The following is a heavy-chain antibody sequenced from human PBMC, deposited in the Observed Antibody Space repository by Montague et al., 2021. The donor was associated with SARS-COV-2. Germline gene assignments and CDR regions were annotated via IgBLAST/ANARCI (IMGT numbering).Heavy chain of an antibody. CDR1: GGSVSSGDYS. CDR3: ATGTRVYGMDF. Sequence: TLSLTCVVSGGSVSSGDYSWSWIRQSPGKGLEWIGYIYQSGSAYYNPSLKSRVTISIDTSNNQFSLNLRSVTAADTGLYYCATGTRVYGMDFWGQGTPVTVSS. J-gene: IGHJ6*02. V-gene: IGHV4-30-2*06. CDR2: IYQSGSA. D-gene: IGHD3-10*01.